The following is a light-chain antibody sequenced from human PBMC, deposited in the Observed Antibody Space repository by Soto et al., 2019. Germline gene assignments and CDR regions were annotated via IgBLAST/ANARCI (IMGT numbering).Light chain of an antibody. CDR2: SNN. J-gene: IGLJ3*02. V-gene: IGLV1-44*01. CDR3: AAWDDSLNGFWV. Sequence: QLVLTQPPSASGTPGLRVTISCSGSSSNIGSNTVNWYQQLPGTAPTLLIYSNNQRPSGVPDRFSGSKSGTYASLAISGLQSEDEADYYCAAWDDSLNGFWVFGGGTKVTVL. CDR1: SSNIGSNT.